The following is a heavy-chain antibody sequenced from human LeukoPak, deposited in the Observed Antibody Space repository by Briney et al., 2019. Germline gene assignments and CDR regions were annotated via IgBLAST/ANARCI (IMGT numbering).Heavy chain of an antibody. CDR1: GFTFTTYW. D-gene: IGHD3-10*01. J-gene: IGHJ5*02. Sequence: PGGSLRLSCAASGFTFTTYWMGWVRQAPGKELEWGANINQDGSEQYYVDSVKGRFTISRDNAKNSLSLQMNSLSAEDTAVYYCARPLMYYYGSETYFWFDPWGQGTLVTVSS. V-gene: IGHV3-7*01. CDR3: ARPLMYYYGSETYFWFDP. CDR2: INQDGSEQ.